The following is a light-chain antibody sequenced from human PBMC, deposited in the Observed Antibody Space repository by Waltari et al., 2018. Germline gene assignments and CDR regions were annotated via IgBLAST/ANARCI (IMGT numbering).Light chain of an antibody. J-gene: IGLJ2*01. CDR2: EVS. CDR1: SSDVWIDDL. CDR3: YSYAGAPRV. Sequence: QSALTQPASVSGSPGQSITIPCRGTSSDVWIDDLVSCDQQHPGKAPKLIIYEVSKRPSGISDRFSGSKSVNTASLTISGLQAEDEADYYCYSYAGAPRVFGGGTKVTVL. V-gene: IGLV2-23*02.